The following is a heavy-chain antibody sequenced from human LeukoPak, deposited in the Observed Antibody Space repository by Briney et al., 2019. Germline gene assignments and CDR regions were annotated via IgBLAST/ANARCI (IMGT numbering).Heavy chain of an antibody. V-gene: IGHV3-21*01. D-gene: IGHD6-6*01. J-gene: IGHJ4*02. CDR1: GFTFSSYS. Sequence: GGSLRLSCAASGFTFSSYSMNWVRQAPGKGLEWGSSIRSGSNYIYYADSVKGRFTISRDNAKNSLYLQMNSLRVEDTAVYYCARGGAARPDFWGQGTLVTVSS. CDR2: IRSGSNYI. CDR3: ARGGAARPDF.